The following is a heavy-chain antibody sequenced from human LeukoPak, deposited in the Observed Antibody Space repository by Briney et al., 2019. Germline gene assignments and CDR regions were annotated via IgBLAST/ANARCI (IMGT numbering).Heavy chain of an antibody. CDR3: ARTRNSWRNSVAGTFDY. D-gene: IGHD6-19*01. CDR2: ISSSSSYI. CDR1: GFTFSTYS. J-gene: IGHJ4*02. Sequence: PGGSLRLSCAASGFTFSTYSMNWVRQAPGKGLEWVSAISSSSSYIYYADSVKGRFTISRDNAKNSLYLQMNSLRAEDTAVYYCARTRNSWRNSVAGTFDYWGQGTLVTVSS. V-gene: IGHV3-21*01.